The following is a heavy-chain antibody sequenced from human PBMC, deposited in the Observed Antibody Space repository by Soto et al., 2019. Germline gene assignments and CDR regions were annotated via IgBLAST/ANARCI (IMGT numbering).Heavy chain of an antibody. J-gene: IGHJ6*02. V-gene: IGHV1-18*01. CDR1: GYTFTSYG. CDR3: AGIAAVGAHPTNSQYRYYYYGMDV. CDR2: ISAYNGNT. Sequence: GASVKVSCKASGYTFTSYGISWVRQAPGQGLEWMGWISAYNGNTNYAQKLQGRVTMTTDTSTSTAYMELRSLRSDDTAVYYCAGIAAVGAHPTNSQYRYYYYGMDVWGQGTTVTVSS. D-gene: IGHD6-13*01.